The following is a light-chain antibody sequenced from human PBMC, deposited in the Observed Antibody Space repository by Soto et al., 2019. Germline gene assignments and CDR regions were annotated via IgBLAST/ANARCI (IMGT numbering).Light chain of an antibody. J-gene: IGKJ1*01. Sequence: EIVLTQSPGTLSLSPGERATLSCRASQSVSSSYLAWYQQKPGQAPRLLIYGASSRATGIPDRFSGSGSGTAFPLTISRLEPEDFAVYYCQQYGSSPWTFGQGTTVAIK. CDR2: GAS. CDR1: QSVSSSY. CDR3: QQYGSSPWT. V-gene: IGKV3-20*01.